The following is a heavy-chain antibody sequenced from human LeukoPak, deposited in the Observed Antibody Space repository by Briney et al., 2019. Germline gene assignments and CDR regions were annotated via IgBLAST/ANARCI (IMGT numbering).Heavy chain of an antibody. D-gene: IGHD4-23*01. CDR1: GFTFSSYS. J-gene: IGHJ4*02. Sequence: GGSLRLSCAASGFTFSSYSMNWVRQAPGKGLEWVSSISSSSRYTYYADSVKGRFTISRDNAKNSLFLQMNSLRAEDTAVYYCARDRGVVISSYYFDYWGQGTLVTVSS. CDR2: ISSSSRYT. V-gene: IGHV3-21*01. CDR3: ARDRGVVISSYYFDY.